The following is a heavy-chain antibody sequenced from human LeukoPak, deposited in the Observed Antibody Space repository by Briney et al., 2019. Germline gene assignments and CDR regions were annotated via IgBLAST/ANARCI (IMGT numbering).Heavy chain of an antibody. J-gene: IGHJ4*02. V-gene: IGHV3-15*01. Sequence: GGSLRLSCAAFGFTFSNAWMSWVRQAPGKGLEWVGRIKSKTDGGTTDYAAPVKGRFTISRDDSKNTLYLQMNSLRAEDTAVYYCATDRQGWLQFQYSYFDYWGQGTLVTVSS. D-gene: IGHD5-24*01. CDR1: GFTFSNAW. CDR2: IKSKTDGGTT. CDR3: ATDRQGWLQFQYSYFDY.